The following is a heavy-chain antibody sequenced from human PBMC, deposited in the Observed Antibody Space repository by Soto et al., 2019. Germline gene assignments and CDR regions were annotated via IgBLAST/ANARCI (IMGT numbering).Heavy chain of an antibody. CDR2: IYYSGST. V-gene: IGHV4-31*03. D-gene: IGHD3-3*01. Sequence: SETLSLTCTVSGGSISSGGYYWSWIRQHPGKGLEWIGYIYYSGSTYYNPSLKSRVTISVDTSKNQFSLKLSSVTAADTAVYYCARVLWSGYYYYYYYMDVWGKGTTVTVSS. CDR3: ARVLWSGYYYYYYYMDV. J-gene: IGHJ6*03. CDR1: GGSISSGGYY.